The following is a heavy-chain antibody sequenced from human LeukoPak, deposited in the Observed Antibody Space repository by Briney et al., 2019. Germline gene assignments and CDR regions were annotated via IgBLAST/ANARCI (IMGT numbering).Heavy chain of an antibody. CDR2: LFHSGTT. D-gene: IGHD6-6*01. Sequence: SETLSLTCTVSGDSVSTNLYYWGWIRQPPGQGLEWIGNLFHSGTTYYNPSLKSQVSISVDTSKNQFSLKLNSVTAADTAVYYCARQGYGRSSFFDHWGQGTLVTVSS. CDR3: ARQGYGRSSFFDH. CDR1: GDSVSTNLYY. V-gene: IGHV4-39*01. J-gene: IGHJ4*02.